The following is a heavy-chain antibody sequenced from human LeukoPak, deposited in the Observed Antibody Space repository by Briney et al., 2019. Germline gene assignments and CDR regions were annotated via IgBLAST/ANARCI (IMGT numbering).Heavy chain of an antibody. CDR1: GYTLTELS. V-gene: IGHV1-24*01. D-gene: IGHD1-1*01. J-gene: IGHJ4*02. CDR2: FDPEDDER. Sequence: ASVKVSCKVSGYTLTELSMHWVRQAPGKGLEGMGGFDPEDDERVYAQMLQGRVTMTEDTSTDTAYMELSSLRSEDTAVYFCATGRPGSLLDYWGQGTVVTVSS. CDR3: ATGRPGSLLDY.